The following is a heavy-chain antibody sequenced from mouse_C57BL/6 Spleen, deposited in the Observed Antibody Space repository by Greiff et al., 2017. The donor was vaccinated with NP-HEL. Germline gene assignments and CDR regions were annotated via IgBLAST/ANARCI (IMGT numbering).Heavy chain of an antibody. Sequence: VQLQQSGAELVKPGASVKISCKASGYAFSSYWMNWVKQRPGKGLEWIGQIYPGDGDTNYNGKFKGKATLTADKSSSTAYMQLSSLTSEDSAVYFCAAIYYGPYYAMDYWGQGTSVTVSS. CDR1: GYAFSSYW. CDR2: IYPGDGDT. J-gene: IGHJ4*01. V-gene: IGHV1-80*01. CDR3: AAIYYGPYYAMDY. D-gene: IGHD2-1*01.